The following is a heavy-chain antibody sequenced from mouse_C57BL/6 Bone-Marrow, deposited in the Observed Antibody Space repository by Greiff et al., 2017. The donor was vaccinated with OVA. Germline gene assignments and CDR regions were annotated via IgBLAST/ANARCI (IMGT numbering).Heavy chain of an antibody. CDR2: ISDGGSYT. CDR1: GFTFSSYA. CDR3: ARDGGNSPWFAY. Sequence: EVQRVESGGGLVKPGGSLKLSCAASGFTFSSYAMYWVRQTPETRLEWVATISDGGSYTYYPGNVKGRFTISRDNAKNNLYLQMSHLKSSDTSMYYCARDGGNSPWFAYWGQGTLVTVSA. J-gene: IGHJ3*01. V-gene: IGHV5-4*01.